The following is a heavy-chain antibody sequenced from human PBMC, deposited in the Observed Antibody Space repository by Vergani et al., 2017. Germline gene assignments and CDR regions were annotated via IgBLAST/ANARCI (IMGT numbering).Heavy chain of an antibody. CDR2: ISAYNGNT. V-gene: IGHV1-18*01. Sequence: QVQLVQSGAEVKKPGASVKVSCKASGYTFTSYGISWVRQAPGQGLEWMGWISAYNGNTNYAQKLQGRVTMTTDTSTSTAYIELRSLRSDDTAVYYCARLGGSPRYGGYVYPFDYWGQGTLVTVSS. J-gene: IGHJ4*02. CDR3: ARLGGSPRYGGYVYPFDY. D-gene: IGHD5-12*01. CDR1: GYTFTSYG.